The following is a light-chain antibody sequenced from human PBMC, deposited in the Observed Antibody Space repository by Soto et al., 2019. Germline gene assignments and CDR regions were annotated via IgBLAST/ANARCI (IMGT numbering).Light chain of an antibody. CDR2: GAS. V-gene: IGKV3D-15*01. J-gene: IGKJ4*01. Sequence: EIVMTQSPATLSVSAGERVTLSCRASQSVSSNLAWYQQKPGQAPRLLIYGASTRATGSPARFSGSGSETDFTLTISTLQSEDFAVYYCQQYNNWPPLTFGGGTKVEIK. CDR1: QSVSSN. CDR3: QQYNNWPPLT.